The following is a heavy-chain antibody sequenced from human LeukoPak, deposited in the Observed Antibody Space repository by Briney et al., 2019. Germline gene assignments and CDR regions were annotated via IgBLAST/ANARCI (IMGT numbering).Heavy chain of an antibody. D-gene: IGHD5-12*01. CDR2: MNPNSGNT. V-gene: IGHV1-8*01. CDR3: ARSLRGYSGYDS. J-gene: IGHJ4*02. CDR1: GYTFTSYD. Sequence: EASVKVSCKASGYTFTSYDINWVRQATGQGLEWMGWMNPNSGNTGYAQKFQGRVTITTDESTSTAYMELSSLRSEDTAVYYCARSLRGYSGYDSWGQGTLVTVSS.